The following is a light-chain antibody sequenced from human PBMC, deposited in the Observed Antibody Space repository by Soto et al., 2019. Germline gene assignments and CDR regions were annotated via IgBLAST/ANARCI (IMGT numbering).Light chain of an antibody. CDR2: WAS. CDR3: QHYNSYSEA. J-gene: IGKJ1*01. Sequence: QLTQSPSSLSASVGDRVTITCRASQGIRTDLGWYQQKPGQPPKLLIYWASTRESGVPDRFSGSGSGTDFTLTISSLQPDDFATYYCQHYNSYSEAFGQGTKVDIK. V-gene: IGKV1-27*01. CDR1: QGIRTD.